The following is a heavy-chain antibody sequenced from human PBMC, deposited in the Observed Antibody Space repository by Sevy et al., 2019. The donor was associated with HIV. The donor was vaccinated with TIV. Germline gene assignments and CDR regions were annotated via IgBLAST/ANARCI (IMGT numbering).Heavy chain of an antibody. V-gene: IGHV3-53*01. J-gene: IGHJ4*01. CDR1: GFSVGSNY. CDR2: IYAGGNT. Sequence: GGSLRLSCVASGFSVGSNYISWVHQAPGKGLEWVSAIYAGGNTYYADSVKVRFTISRDNSKNTVYLQMNSLRAEDTAVYYCARETVSGYNLWGQGTLVTVSS. CDR3: ARETVSGYNL. D-gene: IGHD5-12*01.